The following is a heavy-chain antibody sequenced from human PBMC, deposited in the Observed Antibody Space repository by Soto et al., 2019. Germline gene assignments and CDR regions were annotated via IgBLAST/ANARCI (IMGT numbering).Heavy chain of an antibody. Sequence: QLQLQESGPGLVKPSETLSLTCTVSGGSISSSSYYWGWIRQPPGKGLEWIGSIYYSGSTYYNPSLKSRVTISVDTSKNQFSLKLSSVTAADTAVYYCARRPWEWLLFDYWGQGTLVTVSS. CDR3: ARRPWEWLLFDY. D-gene: IGHD5-12*01. CDR1: GGSISSSSYY. CDR2: IYYSGST. V-gene: IGHV4-39*01. J-gene: IGHJ4*02.